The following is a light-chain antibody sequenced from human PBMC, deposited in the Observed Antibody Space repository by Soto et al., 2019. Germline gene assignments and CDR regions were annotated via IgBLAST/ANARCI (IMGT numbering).Light chain of an antibody. CDR1: QRVSRY. V-gene: IGKV3-11*01. Sequence: EIVLTQSPATLSLSPGERATLSCRASQRVSRYLAWYQQKPGQAPRLLMYDASKRATGIPARFSGSGSGTDFTLTISSLEPEDFAVYYCQQGSNWPPTFGQGTKVEIK. CDR3: QQGSNWPPT. CDR2: DAS. J-gene: IGKJ1*01.